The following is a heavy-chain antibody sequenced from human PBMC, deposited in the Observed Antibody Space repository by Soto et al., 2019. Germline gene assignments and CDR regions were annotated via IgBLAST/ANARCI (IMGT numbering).Heavy chain of an antibody. CDR2: IYYSGST. D-gene: IGHD3-3*01. CDR3: ARITYYDFWSGYFPGEVWNGMDV. V-gene: IGHV4-59*01. Sequence: SETLSLTCTVSGGSISSYYWSWIRQPPGKGLEWIGYIYYSGSTNYNPSLKSRVTISVDTSKNQFSLKLGSVTAADTAVYYCARITYYDFWSGYFPGEVWNGMDVWGQGTTVTVSS. CDR1: GGSISSYY. J-gene: IGHJ6*02.